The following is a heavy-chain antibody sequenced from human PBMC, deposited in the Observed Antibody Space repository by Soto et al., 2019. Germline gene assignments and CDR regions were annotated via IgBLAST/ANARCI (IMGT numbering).Heavy chain of an antibody. D-gene: IGHD3-10*01. V-gene: IGHV3-53*04. J-gene: IGHJ4*02. CDR2: LYSGGAT. CDR1: GFTFGDYA. CDR3: VRGRYGSEIH. Sequence: GGSLRLSCAVSGFTFGDYAMTWVRQAPGKGLEWVSLLYSGGATHYAASVKGRFTISSHSSQNTLFLQMNSLRTEDTATYYCVRGRYGSEIHWGQGTKVTVSS.